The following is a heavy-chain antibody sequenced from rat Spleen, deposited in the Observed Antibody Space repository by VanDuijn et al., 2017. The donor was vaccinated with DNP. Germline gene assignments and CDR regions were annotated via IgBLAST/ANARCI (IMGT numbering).Heavy chain of an antibody. J-gene: IGHJ3*01. CDR2: ISTTGGKT. CDR3: TELPSYYEAWFAY. CDR1: GFTFSSYD. Sequence: EVQLVESGGGLLQPGRSLKLSCAASGFTFSSYDMAWVRQAPSKGLEWVAIISTTGGKTDYRDSVKGRFTVSRDNARSTLYLQMNSLRSEDTATYYCTELPSYYEAWFAYWGHGALVTVSS. V-gene: IGHV5-25*01. D-gene: IGHD1-1*01.